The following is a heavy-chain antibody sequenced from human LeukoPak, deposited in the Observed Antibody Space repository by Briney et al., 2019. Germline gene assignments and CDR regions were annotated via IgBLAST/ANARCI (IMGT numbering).Heavy chain of an antibody. CDR1: GYTFTGYY. Sequence: ASVKVSRKASGYTFTGYYMHWVRQAPGQGLEWMGWINPNSGGTNYAQKFQGRVTMTRDTSISTAYMELSRLRSDDTVVYYCARDRGSSSSRSGWYNAFDIWGQGTMVTVSS. J-gene: IGHJ3*02. CDR3: ARDRGSSSSRSGWYNAFDI. D-gene: IGHD6-19*01. CDR2: INPNSGGT. V-gene: IGHV1-2*02.